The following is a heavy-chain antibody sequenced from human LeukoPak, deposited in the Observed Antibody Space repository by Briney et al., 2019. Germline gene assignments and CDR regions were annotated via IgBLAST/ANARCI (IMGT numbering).Heavy chain of an antibody. CDR3: ARDGASRYSYGLYYFDY. V-gene: IGHV3-7*03. Sequence: GGSLILSCAASGFTFSSYWMSWVRQAPGKGLEWVANIKQDGSEKYYVDSVKGRFTISRDNAKNSLYLQMNSLRAEDTAVYYCARDGASRYSYGLYYFDYWGQGTLVTVSS. J-gene: IGHJ4*02. CDR2: IKQDGSEK. CDR1: GFTFSSYW. D-gene: IGHD5-18*01.